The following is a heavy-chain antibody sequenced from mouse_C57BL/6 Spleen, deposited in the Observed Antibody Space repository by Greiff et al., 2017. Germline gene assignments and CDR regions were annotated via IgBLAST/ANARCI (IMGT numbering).Heavy chain of an antibody. CDR2: IDPSDSYT. V-gene: IGHV1-50*01. J-gene: IGHJ2*01. CDR3: ARWGLRYYFDY. CDR1: GYTFTSYW. D-gene: IGHD3-2*02. Sequence: QVHVKQPGAELVKPGASVKLSCKASGYTFTSYWMQWVKQRPGQGLEWIGEIDPSDSYTNYNQKFKGKATLTVDTSSSTAYMQLSSLTSEDSAVYYCARWGLRYYFDYWGQGTTLTVSS.